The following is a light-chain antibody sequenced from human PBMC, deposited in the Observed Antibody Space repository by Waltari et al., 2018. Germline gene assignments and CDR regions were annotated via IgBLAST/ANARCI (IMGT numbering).Light chain of an antibody. CDR3: QHYGSSLWT. J-gene: IGKJ1*01. V-gene: IGKV3-20*01. Sequence: DSLLTQSPGTLSLTPGERATLSCRASQNVRRDYLAWYQHKPGQAPRLLIFGASRRATGIPERFSGTGSGTDFTLTISRLEPEDCALYYCQHYGSSLWTFGQGTKVEIK. CDR1: QNVRRDY. CDR2: GAS.